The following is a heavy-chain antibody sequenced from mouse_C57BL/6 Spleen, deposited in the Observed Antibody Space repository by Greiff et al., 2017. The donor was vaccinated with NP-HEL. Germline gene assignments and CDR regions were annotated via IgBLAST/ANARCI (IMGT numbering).Heavy chain of an antibody. Sequence: VQRVESGPGLVAPSQSLSITCTVSGFSLTSYGVDWVRQPPGKGLEWLGVIWGGGSTNYNSALMSRLSISKDNSKSQVFLKMNSLQTDDTAMYYCATIYYDYDGDYAMDYWGQGTSVTVSS. J-gene: IGHJ4*01. CDR3: ATIYYDYDGDYAMDY. CDR2: IWGGGST. V-gene: IGHV2-9*01. CDR1: GFSLTSYG. D-gene: IGHD2-4*01.